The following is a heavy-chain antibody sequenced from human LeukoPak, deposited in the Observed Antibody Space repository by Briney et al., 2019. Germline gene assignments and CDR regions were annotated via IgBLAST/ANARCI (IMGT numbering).Heavy chain of an antibody. Sequence: GGSLRLSCVVSGFTFGNYGMHWVRQAPGKGLEWAALISYDGSSEYYAGSVKGRFTISRDNSKITVYLQMNSLKAEDTAVYYCAKELYNYGDYGAEGLDVGGQGTTVTVS. CDR3: AKELYNYGDYGAEGLDV. V-gene: IGHV3-30*18. CDR1: GFTFGNYG. D-gene: IGHD4-17*01. CDR2: ISYDGSSE. J-gene: IGHJ6*02.